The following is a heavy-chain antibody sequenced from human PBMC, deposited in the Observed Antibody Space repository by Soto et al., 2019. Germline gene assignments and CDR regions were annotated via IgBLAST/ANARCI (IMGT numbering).Heavy chain of an antibody. Sequence: PGESLKISCKGSGYSFTSYWISWVRQMPGKGLEWMGRIDPSDSYTNYSPSFQGHVTISADKSISTAYLQWSSLKASDTAMYYCARHRSTSSSGNYYYYGMDVWGQGTTVTVSS. CDR3: ARHRSTSSSGNYYYYGMDV. D-gene: IGHD6-6*01. CDR2: IDPSDSYT. J-gene: IGHJ6*02. CDR1: GYSFTSYW. V-gene: IGHV5-10-1*01.